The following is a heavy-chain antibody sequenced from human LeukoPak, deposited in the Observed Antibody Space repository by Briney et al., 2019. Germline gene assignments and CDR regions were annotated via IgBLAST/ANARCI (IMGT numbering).Heavy chain of an antibody. J-gene: IGHJ5*02. Sequence: SETLSLTCTVSGGSISSYYWSWIRQPPGKGLEWIGGIYYSGSTYDNPSLKSRVTISIDTSKNQLSLNLNSVTAADTAVYYCARLRYDSSGYYWFAPWGQGTLVTVSS. V-gene: IGHV4-59*04. CDR2: IYYSGST. D-gene: IGHD3-22*01. CDR1: GGSISSYY. CDR3: ARLRYDSSGYYWFAP.